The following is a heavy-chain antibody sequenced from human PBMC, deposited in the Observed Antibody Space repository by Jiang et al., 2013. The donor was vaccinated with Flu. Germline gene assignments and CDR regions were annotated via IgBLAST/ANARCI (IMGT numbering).Heavy chain of an antibody. D-gene: IGHD5-18*01. CDR1: GGTFSSYA. CDR2: IIPILGIA. V-gene: IGHV1-69*04. J-gene: IGHJ6*02. CDR3: ARDSGYSYGYTHYYGMDV. Sequence: GAEVKKPGSSVKVSCKASGGTFSSYAISWVRQAPGQGLEWMGRIIPILGIANYAQKFQGRVTITADKSTSTAYMELSSLRSEDTAVYYCARDSGYSYGYTHYYGMDVWGQGTTVTVSS.